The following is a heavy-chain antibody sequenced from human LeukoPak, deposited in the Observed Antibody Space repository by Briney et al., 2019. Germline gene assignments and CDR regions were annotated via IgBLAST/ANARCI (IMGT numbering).Heavy chain of an antibody. CDR1: GGTFSSYA. Sequence: SVKLSCKASGGTFSSYAISWVRQAPGQGLEWMGRIIPILGIANYAQKFQGRVTITADKSTSTAYMELSSLRSEDTAVYYCARDGGYSYDFDYWGQGTLVTVSS. D-gene: IGHD5-18*01. J-gene: IGHJ4*02. CDR3: ARDGGYSYDFDY. V-gene: IGHV1-69*04. CDR2: IIPILGIA.